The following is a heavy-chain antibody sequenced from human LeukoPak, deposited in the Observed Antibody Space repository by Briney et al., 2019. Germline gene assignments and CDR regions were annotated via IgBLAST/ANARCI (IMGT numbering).Heavy chain of an antibody. V-gene: IGHV3-23*01. CDR1: GFTFSSVA. CDR3: AKDLWAAETVIGTSVLADS. D-gene: IGHD2-21*01. J-gene: IGHJ4*02. CDR2: VRYCEDST. Sequence: GESLRLSCALSGFTFSSVAMTRGRPAPGKGLEWVSGVRYCEDSTYYADSVKGRFTISRDNSKNTLYLQMNSLRAEDTAMYYCAKDLWAAETVIGTSVLADSWGQGARLTVSS.